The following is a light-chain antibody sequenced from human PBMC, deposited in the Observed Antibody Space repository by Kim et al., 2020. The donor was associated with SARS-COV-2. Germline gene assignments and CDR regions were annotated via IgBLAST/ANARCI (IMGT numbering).Light chain of an antibody. CDR3: QSYDSSLSGVL. CDR2: GNS. J-gene: IGLJ2*01. Sequence: QRVTISCTESSSNIGAGYDVHWYQQLPGTAPKLLIYGNSNRPSGVPDRFSGSKSGTSASLAITGLQAEDEADYYCQSYDSSLSGVLFGGGTQLTVL. V-gene: IGLV1-40*01. CDR1: SSNIGAGYD.